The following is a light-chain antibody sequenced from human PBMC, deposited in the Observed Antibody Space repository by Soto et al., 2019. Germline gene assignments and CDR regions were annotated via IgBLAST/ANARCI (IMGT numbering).Light chain of an antibody. CDR1: QSISNY. CDR3: QQSSSTPQT. V-gene: IGKV1-39*01. Sequence: IQMTQSPSSLSASVGDRFTMTCRASQSISNYLSWYQQKPVKAPKLLINVASTLQSGVPSRFSGSGSGTDFTLAISSLQPEDFATYYCQQSSSTPQTFGGGTKVDIK. J-gene: IGKJ4*01. CDR2: VAS.